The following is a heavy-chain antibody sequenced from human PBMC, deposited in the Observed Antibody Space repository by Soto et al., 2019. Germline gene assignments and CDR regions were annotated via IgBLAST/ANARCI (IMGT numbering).Heavy chain of an antibody. CDR1: GYTFTSYA. CDR3: ARDFVYSSSWYPFDY. D-gene: IGHD6-13*01. Sequence: GASVKVSCKASGYTFTSYAIHWVRQAPGQRLEWMGWINAGNGNTKYSQKFQGRVTITRDTSASTAYMGLSSLRSEDTAVYYCARDFVYSSSWYPFDYWGQGTLVTVSS. V-gene: IGHV1-3*01. CDR2: INAGNGNT. J-gene: IGHJ4*02.